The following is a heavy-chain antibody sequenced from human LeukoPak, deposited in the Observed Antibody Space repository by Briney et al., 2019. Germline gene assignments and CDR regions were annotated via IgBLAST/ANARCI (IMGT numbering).Heavy chain of an antibody. J-gene: IGHJ4*02. CDR2: IWYDGSNK. CDR3: ARDPSWEYYFDY. Sequence: PGGSLRLSCAASGFTFSSYGMHWVRQAPGKGLEWVAVIWYDGSNKYYADSVMGRFTISRDNSKNTLYLQMNSLRAEDTAVYYCARDPSWEYYFDYWGQGTLVTVSS. CDR1: GFTFSSYG. D-gene: IGHD2-2*01. V-gene: IGHV3-33*01.